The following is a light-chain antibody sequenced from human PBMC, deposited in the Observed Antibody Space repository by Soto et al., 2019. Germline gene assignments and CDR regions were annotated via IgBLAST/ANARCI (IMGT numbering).Light chain of an antibody. CDR1: SSDVGGYNY. CDR3: CSYACSYAHVV. V-gene: IGLV2-11*01. J-gene: IGLJ2*01. CDR2: DVS. Sequence: QSVLTQPRSVSGSPGQSVTISCTGTSSDVGGYNYVSWYQQHPGKAPKLMIYDVSKRPSGVPDRFSGSKSGNTASLTISGLQAEEEADYYCCSYACSYAHVVFGGGTKLTVL.